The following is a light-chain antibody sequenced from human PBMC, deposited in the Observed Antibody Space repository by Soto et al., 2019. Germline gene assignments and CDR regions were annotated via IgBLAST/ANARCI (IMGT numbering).Light chain of an antibody. J-gene: IGKJ1*01. CDR3: LQYDIWPPRP. V-gene: IGKV3-15*01. Sequence: EIVMTQSPATLSLSPGERATLSCRASQSVSSNLAWYQQKPGQAPRLLIYGASTRATGVPARFSCSGSGTEFTLTIRTLESEDFEFYYCLQYDIWPPRPVALGT. CDR2: GAS. CDR1: QSVSSN.